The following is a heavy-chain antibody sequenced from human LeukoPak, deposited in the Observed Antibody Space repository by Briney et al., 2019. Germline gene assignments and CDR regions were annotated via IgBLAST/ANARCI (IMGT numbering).Heavy chain of an antibody. CDR1: GFTFSSYS. Sequence: GGSLRLSCAASGFTFSSYSMNWVRQAPGKGLEWVSSISSSSSYIYYADSVKGRFTISRDNARNSLYLQMNSLRAEDTAVYYCARDAYYYDSSGLWGQGTLVTVSS. CDR2: ISSSSSYI. CDR3: ARDAYYYDSSGL. D-gene: IGHD3-22*01. V-gene: IGHV3-21*01. J-gene: IGHJ4*02.